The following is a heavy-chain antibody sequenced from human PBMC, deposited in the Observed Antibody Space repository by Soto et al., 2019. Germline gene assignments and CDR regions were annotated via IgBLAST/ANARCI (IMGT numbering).Heavy chain of an antibody. CDR1: GFTFSSYA. CDR2: ISGSGGRK. Sequence: EVQLLESGGGLVQPGGSLRLSCAASGFTFSSYAMSWVRQAPGKGLEWVSGISGSGGRKYYADSVKGRFTISRDNSKNTLYMQMNSLRAEDTAVYYCAKGFEGSWIQLWLPGAFDIWGQGTKVTVSS. V-gene: IGHV3-23*01. D-gene: IGHD5-18*01. J-gene: IGHJ3*02. CDR3: AKGFEGSWIQLWLPGAFDI.